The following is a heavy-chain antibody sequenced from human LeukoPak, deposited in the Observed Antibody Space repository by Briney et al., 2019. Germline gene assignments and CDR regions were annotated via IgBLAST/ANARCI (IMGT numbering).Heavy chain of an antibody. J-gene: IGHJ6*02. V-gene: IGHV1-2*02. Sequence: ASVKVSCKASGYTFTSYGISWVRQAPGQGLEWMGWVNPHSGGTNYAQKFQGRVTMTRDTSTSTAYMELSGLRSDDTAVFYCARDSKSARPFYYYFYGLDVWGQGTTVTVSS. CDR2: VNPHSGGT. CDR3: ARDSKSARPFYYYFYGLDV. CDR1: GYTFTSYG. D-gene: IGHD1-1*01.